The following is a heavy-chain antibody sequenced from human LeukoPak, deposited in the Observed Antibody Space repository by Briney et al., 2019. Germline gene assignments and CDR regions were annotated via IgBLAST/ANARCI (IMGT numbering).Heavy chain of an antibody. J-gene: IGHJ4*02. CDR2: ISYDGSNK. CDR3: PRANSGSYCY. Sequence: GGSLRLSCAASGFTFSSYAMHWVRQAPGKGLEWVAVISYDGSNKYYADSVKGRFTISRDNSKNTLYLQMNSLRAEDTAVDYCPRANSGSYCYWGQGTLVTVSS. D-gene: IGHD3-10*01. V-gene: IGHV3-30*04. CDR1: GFTFSSYA.